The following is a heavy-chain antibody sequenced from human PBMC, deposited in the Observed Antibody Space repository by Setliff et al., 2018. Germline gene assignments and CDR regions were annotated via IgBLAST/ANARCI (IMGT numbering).Heavy chain of an antibody. Sequence: GGSLRLSCVASGFTFSSYWMSWVRQAPGKGLEWVSNIKQDGSEKHYADSVKGRFTISRDNSKNTLYLQMNGLRAEDTAIYYCAGDPPGPHLVYTYWGQGALVTVSS. CDR3: AGDPPGPHLVYTY. V-gene: IGHV3-7*03. CDR1: GFTFSSYW. CDR2: IKQDGSEK. J-gene: IGHJ4*02. D-gene: IGHD3-16*01.